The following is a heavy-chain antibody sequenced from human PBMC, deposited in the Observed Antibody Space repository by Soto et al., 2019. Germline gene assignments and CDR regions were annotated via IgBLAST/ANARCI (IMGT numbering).Heavy chain of an antibody. CDR3: SRGLVSYE. Sequence: ESGGGLAKPGGSLTLSCAVSGFTVSNAWMNWVRQAPGKGPEWVGRLRSKTDGGTTEYAAPVQGRFTISGDDSKNTLYLQMNSLKTEDTAVYYCSRGLVSYEWGQGTLVTVSS. CDR2: LRSKTDGGTT. D-gene: IGHD6-6*01. J-gene: IGHJ4*02. CDR1: GFTVSNAW. V-gene: IGHV3-15*01.